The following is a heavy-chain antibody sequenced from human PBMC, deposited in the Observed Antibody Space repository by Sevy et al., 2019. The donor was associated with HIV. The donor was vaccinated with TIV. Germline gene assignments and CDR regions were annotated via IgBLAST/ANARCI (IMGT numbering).Heavy chain of an antibody. V-gene: IGHV3-23*01. CDR2: ISGSGGST. Sequence: GGSLRLSCAASGFTVSRYVMTWVRQAPGKGLEWVSAISGSGGSTYYADSVKARFTISRDNSKNTLYLQMNSLRAEDTALYYCAKLEKAQGDAFDIWGQGTMVTVSS. J-gene: IGHJ3*02. CDR1: GFTVSRYV. CDR3: AKLEKAQGDAFDI.